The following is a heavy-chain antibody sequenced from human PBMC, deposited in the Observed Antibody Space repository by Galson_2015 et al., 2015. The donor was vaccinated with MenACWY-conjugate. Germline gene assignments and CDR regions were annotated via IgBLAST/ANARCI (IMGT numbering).Heavy chain of an antibody. CDR2: VYWNGDK. V-gene: IGHV2-5*01. D-gene: IGHD2-21*02. J-gene: IGHJ4*02. Sequence: PALVKPTQTLTLTCTFSGLSLCSHAELVGWVRQPPGKAPEWLAFVYWNGDKRYSPSLRSRLTITKDTSRNQVVLTMTNMDPADTSIFYCAYRTHVTSVDFWGQGTLVTVSS. CDR1: GLSLCSHAEL. CDR3: AYRTHVTSVDF.